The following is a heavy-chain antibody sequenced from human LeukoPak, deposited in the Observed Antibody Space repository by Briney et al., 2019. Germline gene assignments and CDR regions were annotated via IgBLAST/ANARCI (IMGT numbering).Heavy chain of an antibody. CDR1: GFTFSSYS. CDR3: AREGIAAAGLNWFDP. CDR2: ISSSSSYI. D-gene: IGHD6-13*01. Sequence: GGSLRLSCAASGFTFSSYSMTWVRQAPGKGLEWVSSISSSSSYIYYADSVKGRFTISRDNAKNSLYLQMNSLRAEDTAVYYCAREGIAAAGLNWFDPWGQGTLVTVSS. V-gene: IGHV3-21*01. J-gene: IGHJ5*02.